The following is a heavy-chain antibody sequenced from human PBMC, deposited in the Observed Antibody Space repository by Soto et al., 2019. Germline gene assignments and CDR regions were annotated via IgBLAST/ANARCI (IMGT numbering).Heavy chain of an antibody. Sequence: QVQLQESGPGLVKPSQTLSLTCTVSGDSVSSSSYYWSWIRQHPGKGLEWIGYIHLSGTTYYNPSLKSRITLSVDTSKNQFSLRLSSVTAADTAVYYCASGLGYKAWGQGTLVTVSS. V-gene: IGHV4-31*03. CDR1: GDSVSSSSYY. CDR2: IHLSGTT. D-gene: IGHD5-12*01. CDR3: ASGLGYKA. J-gene: IGHJ5*02.